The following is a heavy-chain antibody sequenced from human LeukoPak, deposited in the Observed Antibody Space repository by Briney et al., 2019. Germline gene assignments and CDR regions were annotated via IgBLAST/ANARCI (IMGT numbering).Heavy chain of an antibody. CDR1: GGSISSSSYY. D-gene: IGHD5-12*01. CDR3: ARGGVATPSDTFDI. CDR2: IYYSGST. Sequence: SETLSLTCTVSGGSISSSSYYWGWIRQPPGKGLEWIGSIYYSGSTYYNPSLKSRVTISVDTSKNQFSLKLSSVTAADTAVYYCARGGVATPSDTFDIWGQGTMVTVSS. V-gene: IGHV4-39*07. J-gene: IGHJ3*02.